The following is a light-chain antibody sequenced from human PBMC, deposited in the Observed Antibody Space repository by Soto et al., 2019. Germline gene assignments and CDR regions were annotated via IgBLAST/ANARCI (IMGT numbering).Light chain of an antibody. CDR1: QSVSSS. CDR2: GAS. J-gene: IGKJ1*01. CDR3: QQYNDRPRT. V-gene: IGKV3-15*01. Sequence: EIVMTQSPATLSVSLGERVTLSCRASQSVSSSLAWYQQKPGQAPRLLIYGASTRSTAIPARFSGSGSGTELTLTISSLHSEDFAVYHCQQYNDRPRTFGQGTKV.